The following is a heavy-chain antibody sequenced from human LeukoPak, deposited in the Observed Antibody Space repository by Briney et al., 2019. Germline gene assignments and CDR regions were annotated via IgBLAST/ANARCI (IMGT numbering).Heavy chain of an antibody. Sequence: PSETLSLTCTVSGGSISSGSYYWSWIRQPAGTGLEWIGRIYTSGSTIYNPSLKSRVTIPVDTSKNQFSLKLSSVTAADTAVYYCARVEHYYDSSGYYLGAFDIWGQGTMVTVSS. J-gene: IGHJ3*02. CDR1: GGSISSGSYY. V-gene: IGHV4-61*02. D-gene: IGHD3-22*01. CDR3: ARVEHYYDSSGYYLGAFDI. CDR2: IYTSGST.